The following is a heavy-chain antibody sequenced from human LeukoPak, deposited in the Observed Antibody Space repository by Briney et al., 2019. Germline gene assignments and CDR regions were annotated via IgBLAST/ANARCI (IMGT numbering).Heavy chain of an antibody. CDR3: ARERIAAAGRGSFDY. Sequence: SETLSLTCTVSGGSISSYYWSWIRQPPGKGLEWIGYIYYSGSTNYNPSLKSRVTISVDTSKNQSSLKLSSVTAADTAVYYCARERIAAAGRGSFDYWGQGTLVTVSS. CDR2: IYYSGST. CDR1: GGSISSYY. D-gene: IGHD6-13*01. V-gene: IGHV4-59*01. J-gene: IGHJ4*02.